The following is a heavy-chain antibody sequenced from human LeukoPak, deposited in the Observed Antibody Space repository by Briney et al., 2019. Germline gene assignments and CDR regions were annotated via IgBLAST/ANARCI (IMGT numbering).Heavy chain of an antibody. CDR1: GGTFSSYA. Sequence: ASVKVSCKASGGTFSSYAISWVRQAPGQGLEWMGGIIPIFGTANYAQKFQGRVTITAGESTSTAYMELSSLRSEDTAVYYCAGQIVAGPFYFDYWGQGTLVTVSS. J-gene: IGHJ4*02. CDR3: AGQIVAGPFYFDY. D-gene: IGHD6-19*01. V-gene: IGHV1-69*13. CDR2: IIPIFGTA.